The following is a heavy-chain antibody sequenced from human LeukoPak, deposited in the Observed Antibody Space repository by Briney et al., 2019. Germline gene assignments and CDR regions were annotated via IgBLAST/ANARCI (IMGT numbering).Heavy chain of an antibody. J-gene: IGHJ3*02. D-gene: IGHD2-15*01. CDR3: AGRILATDAFDI. Sequence: GGSLRLSCAASGFTFSSYAMHWVRQAPGKGLEWVAVISYDGSNKYYADSVKGRFTISRDNSKNTLYLQMNSLRAEDTAVYYCAGRILATDAFDIWGQGTMVTVSS. CDR1: GFTFSSYA. V-gene: IGHV3-30-3*01. CDR2: ISYDGSNK.